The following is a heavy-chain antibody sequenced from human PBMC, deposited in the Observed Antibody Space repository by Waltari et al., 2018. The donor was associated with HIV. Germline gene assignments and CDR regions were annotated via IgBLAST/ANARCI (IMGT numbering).Heavy chain of an antibody. CDR1: GCTLRRCAHY. CDR2: LLYSGST. J-gene: IGHJ2*01. Sequence: LQASGPRLVKPAWPLSLTCHVPGCTLRRCAHYWGRMHHPPRKALEWLGRLLYSGSTHYRRFLKIRITLSLDTAKNQLFLKLKSVTAADRATYYCARFHYRQLQLWGSWSTGFWYVDLWGRGALVTVSS. V-gene: IGHV4-39*01. CDR3: ARFHYRQLQLWGSWSTGFWYVDL. D-gene: IGHD3-16*02.